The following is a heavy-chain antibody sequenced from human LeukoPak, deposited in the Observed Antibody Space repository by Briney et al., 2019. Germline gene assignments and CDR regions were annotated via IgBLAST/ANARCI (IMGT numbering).Heavy chain of an antibody. Sequence: SQTLSLTCAISGDSVSSNSAAWNWITQSPSRGLEGLGRTYYRSKWYNDYAVSVKSRITINPDTSRNQFSLQLNSVTPEDTAVYYCARDTYSGYDSLFGNYFYYAMDVWGQGTTVTVSS. CDR1: GDSVSSNSAA. CDR2: TYYRSKWYN. D-gene: IGHD5-12*01. CDR3: ARDTYSGYDSLFGNYFYYAMDV. J-gene: IGHJ6*02. V-gene: IGHV6-1*01.